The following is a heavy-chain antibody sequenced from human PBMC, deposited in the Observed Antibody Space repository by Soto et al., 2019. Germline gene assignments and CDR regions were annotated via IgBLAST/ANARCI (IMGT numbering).Heavy chain of an antibody. Sequence: SETLSLTCTVSGGSISSGGYYWSWIRQHPGKGLEWIGYIYYSGSTYYNPSLKSRVTISVDTSKNQFSLKLSSVTAADTAVYYCARYPSLRFPDYWGQGTLVTVSS. D-gene: IGHD3-3*01. J-gene: IGHJ4*02. CDR1: GGSISSGGYY. CDR2: IYYSGST. V-gene: IGHV4-31*03. CDR3: ARYPSLRFPDY.